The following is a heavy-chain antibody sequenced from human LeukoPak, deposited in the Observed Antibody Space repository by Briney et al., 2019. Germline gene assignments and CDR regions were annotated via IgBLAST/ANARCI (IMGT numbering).Heavy chain of an antibody. CDR3: ASTGTRGTGTTRRGDYYGMDV. V-gene: IGHV4-34*01. D-gene: IGHD1-7*01. CDR2: INHSGST. Sequence: SETLSLTCTVSGGSISSYYWSWIRQPAGKGLEWIGEINHSGSTNYNPSLKSRVTIPVDTSKNQFSLKLSSVTAADTAVYYCASTGTRGTGTTRRGDYYGMDVWGQGTTVTVSS. CDR1: GGSISSYY. J-gene: IGHJ6*02.